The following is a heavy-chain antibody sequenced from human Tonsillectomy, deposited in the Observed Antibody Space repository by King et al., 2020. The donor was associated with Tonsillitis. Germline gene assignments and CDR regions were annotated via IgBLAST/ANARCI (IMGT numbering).Heavy chain of an antibody. D-gene: IGHD1-1*01. Sequence: EVQLVESGGDLVQPGGSLRLSCAASGFTFSDYAMTWVRQAPGKGLEWVSGISISGNNTYYAASVKGRFTISRDNSKNTLHLQMNSLRAEDTAIYYCVMTTPYYFDYWGQGTLVTVSS. CDR1: GFTFSDYA. CDR2: ISISGNNT. V-gene: IGHV3-23*04. J-gene: IGHJ4*02. CDR3: VMTTPYYFDY.